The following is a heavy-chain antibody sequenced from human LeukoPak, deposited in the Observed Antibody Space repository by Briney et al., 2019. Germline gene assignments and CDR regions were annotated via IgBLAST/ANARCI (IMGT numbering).Heavy chain of an antibody. CDR2: ISSSSSYI. V-gene: IGHV3-21*01. Sequence: GGSLRLSCAASGFTFSSYSMNWVRQAPGKGLEWVSSISSSSSYIYYADSVKGRFTISRDNAKNSLYLQMNSLRAEDTAVYYCARGGPIYCSGDSCYPGDYWGQGTLVTVSS. J-gene: IGHJ4*02. CDR3: ARGGPIYCSGDSCYPGDY. CDR1: GFTFSSYS. D-gene: IGHD2-15*01.